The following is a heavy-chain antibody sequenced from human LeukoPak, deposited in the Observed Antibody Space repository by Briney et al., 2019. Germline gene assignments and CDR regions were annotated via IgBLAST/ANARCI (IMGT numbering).Heavy chain of an antibody. J-gene: IGHJ5*02. CDR3: AAQMATTAHNWFDP. CDR1: GGSFSGYY. D-gene: IGHD5-24*01. CDR2: INNSGST. V-gene: IGHV4-34*01. Sequence: SETLSLTCAVYGGSFSGYYWSWIRQPPGKGLEWNGEINNSGSTNYNPSLKSRVTISVDTSKNQFSLKLSSVTAADTAVYYCAAQMATTAHNWFDPWGQGTLVTVSP.